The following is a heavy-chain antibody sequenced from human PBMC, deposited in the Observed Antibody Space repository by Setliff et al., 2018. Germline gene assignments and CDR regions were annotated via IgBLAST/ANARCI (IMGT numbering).Heavy chain of an antibody. CDR2: INPHTGGT. D-gene: IGHD1-26*01. CDR1: GYTFTDYY. CDR3: ARMDVGGYSLSFGY. Sequence: GASVKVSCKASGYTFTDYYMNWLRQAPGQGLEWMGWINPHTGGTTYNQKFQGRVTMSRDTSISTAYMELSSLRSEDTAVYYCARMDVGGYSLSFGYWGQGALVTVSS. V-gene: IGHV1-2*02. J-gene: IGHJ4*02.